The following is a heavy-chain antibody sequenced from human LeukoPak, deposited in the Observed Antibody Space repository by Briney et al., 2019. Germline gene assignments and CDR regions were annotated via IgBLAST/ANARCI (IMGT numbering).Heavy chain of an antibody. J-gene: IGHJ2*01. D-gene: IGHD3-9*01. CDR1: GFTFSGYG. CDR3: AKVGYYDILTGYRWYFDL. CDR2: ISGSGGST. V-gene: IGHV3-23*01. Sequence: GGSLRLSCAASGFTFSGYGMSWVRQAPGKGLEWVSAISGSGGSTYYADSVKGRFTISRDNSKNTLYLQMNSLRAEDTAVYYCAKVGYYDILTGYRWYFDLWGRGTLVTVSS.